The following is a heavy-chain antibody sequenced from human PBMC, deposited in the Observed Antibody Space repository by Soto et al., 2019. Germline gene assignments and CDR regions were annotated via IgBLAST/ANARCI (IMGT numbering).Heavy chain of an antibody. CDR1: GYTFTSYY. D-gene: IGHD6-19*01. Sequence: QVQLVQSGAEVKKPGASVKVSCKASGYTFTSYYMHWVRQAPGQGLEWMGIINPSGGSTSYAQKFQGRVTMTRDTSASTVYMELSSLRSGDTAVYYCARGLAGYSSGWTYYFDYWGQGTLVTVSS. V-gene: IGHV1-46*01. CDR3: ARGLAGYSSGWTYYFDY. CDR2: INPSGGST. J-gene: IGHJ4*02.